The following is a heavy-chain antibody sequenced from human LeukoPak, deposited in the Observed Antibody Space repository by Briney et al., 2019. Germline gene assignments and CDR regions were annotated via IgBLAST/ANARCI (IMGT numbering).Heavy chain of an antibody. Sequence: PSETLSLTCTVSGGSVSSFYWSWLRQSPGTGLEWIGYIHYSGSTAYNPSLESRVTISLDTSKNQFSLKLSSVTAADTAVYYCARGGPAVWFGELTGPYYYMDVWGKGTTVTVSS. J-gene: IGHJ6*03. D-gene: IGHD3-10*01. CDR1: GGSVSSFY. CDR2: IHYSGST. CDR3: ARGGPAVWFGELTGPYYYMDV. V-gene: IGHV4-59*02.